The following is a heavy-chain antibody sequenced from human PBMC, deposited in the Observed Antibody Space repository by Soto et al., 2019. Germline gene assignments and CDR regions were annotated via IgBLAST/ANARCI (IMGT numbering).Heavy chain of an antibody. J-gene: IGHJ4*02. D-gene: IGHD1-1*01. CDR1: GFTFSSYG. CDR3: AKGYQRYYFDY. CDR2: ISYDGSNK. V-gene: IGHV3-30*18. Sequence: PGGSLRLSCAASGFTFSSYGMHWVRQAPGKGLEWVAVISYDGSNKYYADSVKGRFTISRDNSKNTLYLQMNSLRAGDTAVYYCAKGYQRYYFDYWGQGTLVTVSS.